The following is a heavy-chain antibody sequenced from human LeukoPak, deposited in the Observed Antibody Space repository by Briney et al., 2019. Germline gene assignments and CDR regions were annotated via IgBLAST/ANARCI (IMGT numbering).Heavy chain of an antibody. CDR3: ARDQAYYFDY. CDR1: GYTFTGYY. Sequence: ASVKVSCKTSGYTFTGYYMHLVRQAPGQGLEWMGWINPDSGGTHYAQKFQGRVTMTRDTSISTAYMELSRLTSDDTAVYYCARDQAYYFDYWGQGTLVTVSS. V-gene: IGHV1-2*02. CDR2: INPDSGGT. J-gene: IGHJ4*02.